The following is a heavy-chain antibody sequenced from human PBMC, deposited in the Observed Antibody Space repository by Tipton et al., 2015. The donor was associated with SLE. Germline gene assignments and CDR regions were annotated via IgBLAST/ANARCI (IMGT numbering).Heavy chain of an antibody. CDR1: GGSISSSSYY. J-gene: IGHJ6*03. Sequence: TLSLTCTVSGGSISSSSYYWGWIRQPPGKGLEWIGSIYYSGSTYYNPSLKSRVTISVDTSKNQLSLKLSSVTAADTAVYYCARRDDNSNYYYMDVWGKGTTVTVSS. D-gene: IGHD4-11*01. V-gene: IGHV4-39*07. CDR2: IYYSGST. CDR3: ARRDDNSNYYYMDV.